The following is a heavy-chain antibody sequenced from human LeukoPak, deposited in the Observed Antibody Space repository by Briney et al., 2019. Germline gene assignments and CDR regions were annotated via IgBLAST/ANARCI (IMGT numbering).Heavy chain of an antibody. CDR2: ISAYNGNT. Sequence: ASVKVSCKASGYTFTSYGISWVRQAPGQGLEWMGWISAYNGNTNYAQKLQGRVTMTTDTSTSTAYMELRSLRSDDTAVYYCARDRTTIFGVVIFWFDPWGQGTLVTVSS. D-gene: IGHD3-3*01. V-gene: IGHV1-18*01. J-gene: IGHJ5*02. CDR1: GYTFTSYG. CDR3: ARDRTTIFGVVIFWFDP.